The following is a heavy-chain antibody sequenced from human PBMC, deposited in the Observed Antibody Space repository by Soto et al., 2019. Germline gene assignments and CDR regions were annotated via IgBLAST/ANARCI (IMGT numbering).Heavy chain of an antibody. D-gene: IGHD1-26*01. CDR1: GASINSGGYY. J-gene: IGHJ4*02. V-gene: IGHV4-31*03. Sequence: SETLSLTCSVSGASINSGGYYWSWLRQLPGKGLEWIGYIYFSGSTYYNPSLESRLIISLDTSQNQFSLNLNSVSAADTAIYHCASGNAWEVLLAYWGQGGLVTSPQ. CDR3: ASGNAWEVLLAY. CDR2: IYFSGST.